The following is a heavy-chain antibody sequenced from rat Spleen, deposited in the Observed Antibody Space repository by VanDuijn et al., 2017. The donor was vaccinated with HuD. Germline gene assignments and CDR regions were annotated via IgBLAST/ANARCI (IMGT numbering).Heavy chain of an antibody. CDR3: ARHDGGYSEYVMDA. Sequence: EVQLVESGGGLVQPGRSLKLSCAASGFTFSNYDMAWVRQAPTKGLEWVASISTGGGNTYYRDSVKGRFTISRDNAKSTLYLQMDSLRSEDTATYYCARHDGGYSEYVMDAWGQGASVTVSS. CDR1: GFTFSNYD. V-gene: IGHV5S23*01. J-gene: IGHJ4*01. D-gene: IGHD1-11*01. CDR2: ISTGGGNT.